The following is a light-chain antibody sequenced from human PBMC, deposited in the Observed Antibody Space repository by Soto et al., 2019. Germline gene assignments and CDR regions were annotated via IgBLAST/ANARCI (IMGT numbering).Light chain of an antibody. CDR1: QSLNTNY. CDR3: HQYCLPPHS. Sequence: EIVLTQSPGTLSLSPGERATLSCRSSQSLNTNYLAWYQQKPGQTPRLLVNVASNRAAGIPDRFSGGGSGTDFTLTISTLEPEDFAVYYGHQYCLPPHSFGQGTRVEIK. V-gene: IGKV3-20*01. CDR2: VAS. J-gene: IGKJ2*01.